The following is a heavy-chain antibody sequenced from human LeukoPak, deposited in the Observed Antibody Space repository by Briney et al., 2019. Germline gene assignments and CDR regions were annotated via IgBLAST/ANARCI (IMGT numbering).Heavy chain of an antibody. CDR1: GGSISSYY. V-gene: IGHV4-4*07. J-gene: IGHJ4*02. Sequence: PSETLSLTCTVSGGSISSYYWSWIRQPAGKGLEWIGRIYTSGSINYNPSLKSRVTMSVDTSKNQFSLNLSSMTAADTAVYYCASQAATGNYFDQWGQGTLVTVSS. D-gene: IGHD6-13*01. CDR3: ASQAATGNYFDQ. CDR2: IYTSGSI.